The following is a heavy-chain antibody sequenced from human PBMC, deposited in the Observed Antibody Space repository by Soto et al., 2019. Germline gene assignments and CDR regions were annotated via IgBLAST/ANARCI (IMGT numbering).Heavy chain of an antibody. J-gene: IGHJ4*02. CDR3: VRGHRHNGIYTGDS. V-gene: IGHV1-8*01. Sequence: QVQLAQSGAEVKKPGASVKVSCKASGYMFSSYDISWVRQATGQGLEWMGWMNPTTGNTGYAQKFQDRVTMTRNNFISTAYMELISLTSEDTAVYFCVRGHRHNGIYTGDSWGQGTLVTVSS. CDR2: MNPTTGNT. D-gene: IGHD2-8*01. CDR1: GYMFSSYD.